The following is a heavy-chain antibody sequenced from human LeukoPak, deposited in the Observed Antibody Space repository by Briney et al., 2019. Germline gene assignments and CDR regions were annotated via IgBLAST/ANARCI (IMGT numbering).Heavy chain of an antibody. CDR3: ARGLHLRFLAYEGAFDI. D-gene: IGHD3-3*01. CDR2: INHSGST. Sequence: SETLSLTCAVYGGSFSGYYWSWIRQPPGKGLEWIGEINHSGSTNYNPSLKSRVTISVDTSKNQFSLKLSSVTAADTAVYYCARGLHLRFLAYEGAFDIWGQGTMVTVSS. V-gene: IGHV4-34*01. J-gene: IGHJ3*02. CDR1: GGSFSGYY.